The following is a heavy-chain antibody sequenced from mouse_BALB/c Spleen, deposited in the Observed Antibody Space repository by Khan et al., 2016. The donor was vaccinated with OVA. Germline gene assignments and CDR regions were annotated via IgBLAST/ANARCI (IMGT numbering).Heavy chain of an antibody. J-gene: IGHJ3*01. CDR3: IRGAYAGLFAY. Sequence: VQLQQSGADFVKPGASVKLSCTASGFNIKDTYMHWINQRPQQGLVWIGRIDPANGDVKYDPKFQDKATIAADASSNTAYLQLSRLTSEDTAVYDCIRGAYAGLFAYWGQGTLVTVSA. CDR2: IDPANGDV. D-gene: IGHD1-1*01. CDR1: GFNIKDTY. V-gene: IGHV14-3*02.